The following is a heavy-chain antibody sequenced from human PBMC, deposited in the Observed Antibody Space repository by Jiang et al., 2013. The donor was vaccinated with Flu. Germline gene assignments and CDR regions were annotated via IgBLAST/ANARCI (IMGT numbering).Heavy chain of an antibody. CDR3: TRAFGSSYYYAFDY. Sequence: VQLVESGGGLVQPGGSLRLSRAASGFTFSSYWMHWVRQVPGKGLVWVSRITRDGTTTTYADSVKGRFTISRDNAKNTLYLQMDSLRVDDTAVYYCTRAFGSSYYYAFDYWGQGTLVTVPS. D-gene: IGHD3-22*01. CDR2: ITRDGTTT. J-gene: IGHJ4*02. CDR1: GFTFSSYW. V-gene: IGHV3-74*01.